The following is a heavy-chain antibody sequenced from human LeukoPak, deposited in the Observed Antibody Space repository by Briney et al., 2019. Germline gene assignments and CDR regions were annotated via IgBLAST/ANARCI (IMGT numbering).Heavy chain of an antibody. D-gene: IGHD4-17*01. CDR3: ARDLGDYTVTNENYFDY. J-gene: IGHJ4*02. V-gene: IGHV3-48*01. CDR2: ISSSSSTI. Sequence: PGGSPRLSCAASGFTFSSYSMNWVRQAPGKGLEWVSYISSSSSTIYYADSVKGRFTISRDNAKNSLYLQMNSLRAEDTAVYYCARDLGDYTVTNENYFDYWGRGTLVTVSS. CDR1: GFTFSSYS.